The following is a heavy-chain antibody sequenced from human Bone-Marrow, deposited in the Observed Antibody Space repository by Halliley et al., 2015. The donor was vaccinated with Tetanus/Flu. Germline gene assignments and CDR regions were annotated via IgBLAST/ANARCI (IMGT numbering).Heavy chain of an antibody. CDR2: TDFGGNT. V-gene: IGHV3-53*01. D-gene: IGHD6-13*01. CDR3: ARNKASSWADALDI. Sequence: WFSVTDFGGNTKYAESVEGRFTVSRDNSKNTLYLQMNSLRGDHTAVYYCARNKASSWADALDIWGQGTTVTVSS. J-gene: IGHJ3*02.